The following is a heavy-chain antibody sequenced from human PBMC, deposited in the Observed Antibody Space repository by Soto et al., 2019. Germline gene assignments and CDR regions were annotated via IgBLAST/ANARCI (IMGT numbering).Heavy chain of an antibody. V-gene: IGHV4-30-2*01. CDR1: GGSISSGGYS. CDR2: IYHSGST. D-gene: IGHD4-17*01. Sequence: PSETLSLTCAVSGGSISSGGYSWSWIRQPPGKGLEWIGYIYHSGSTYYNPSLKSRVTISVDRSKNQFSLKLNSVTAADTAVYYCARHSDYGDYPYYYCGMDVWGQGTTVTVSS. J-gene: IGHJ6*02. CDR3: ARHSDYGDYPYYYCGMDV.